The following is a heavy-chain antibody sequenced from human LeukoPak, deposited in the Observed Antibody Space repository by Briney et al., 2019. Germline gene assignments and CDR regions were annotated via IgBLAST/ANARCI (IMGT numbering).Heavy chain of an antibody. CDR3: ARVGTRGTGFDY. J-gene: IGHJ4*02. D-gene: IGHD1-7*01. CDR2: INPSGGST. V-gene: IGHV1-46*01. Sequence: ASVKVSCKASGYTFTSYAMNWVRQAPGQGLEWMGIINPSGGSTSYAQKFQGRVTMTRDTSTSTVYMELSSLRSEDTAVYYCARVGTRGTGFDYWGQGTLVTVSS. CDR1: GYTFTSYA.